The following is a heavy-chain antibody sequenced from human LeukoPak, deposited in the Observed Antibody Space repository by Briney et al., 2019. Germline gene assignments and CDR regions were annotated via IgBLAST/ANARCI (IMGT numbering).Heavy chain of an antibody. Sequence: SETLSLTCTVSGGSISSYYWSWIRQPAGKGLEWIGRIYTSGSTSYNPSLKSRVTMSVDTSKNQFSLKLSSVTAADTAVYYCAREKTTWLYSSSWVLFDYWGQGTLVTVSS. J-gene: IGHJ4*02. CDR1: GGSISSYY. CDR2: IYTSGST. CDR3: AREKTTWLYSSSWVLFDY. V-gene: IGHV4-4*07. D-gene: IGHD6-13*01.